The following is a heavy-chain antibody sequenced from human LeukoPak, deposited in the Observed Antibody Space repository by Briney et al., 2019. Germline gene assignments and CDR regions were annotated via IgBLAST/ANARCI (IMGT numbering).Heavy chain of an antibody. CDR1: GFTFSGYW. Sequence: GGSLRLSCAASGFTFSGYWMHWVRQGPEKGLELVSRIDNDGDGIIYADSVKGRFTTSRDNAKNTLYLQMNSLRVEDTAVYYCAAGGGWDPSFGVVTHIDAWGKGTTVAVS. V-gene: IGHV3-74*01. D-gene: IGHD3-3*01. CDR3: AAGGGWDPSFGVVTHIDA. CDR2: IDNDGDGI. J-gene: IGHJ6*03.